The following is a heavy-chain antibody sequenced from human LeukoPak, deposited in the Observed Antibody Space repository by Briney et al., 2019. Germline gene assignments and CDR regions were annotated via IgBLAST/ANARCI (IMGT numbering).Heavy chain of an antibody. Sequence: PSETLSLTCSVSGYSISSAYYWGWIRQPPGQGLEWIGTMYHSGSTNYNPSLKSRVTISVDTSKNQFSLKLSSVTAADTAVYYCARFGYSYGSRSVKFDYWGQGTLVTVSS. J-gene: IGHJ4*02. V-gene: IGHV4-38-2*02. CDR3: ARFGYSYGSRSVKFDY. CDR2: MYHSGST. CDR1: GYSISSAYY. D-gene: IGHD5-18*01.